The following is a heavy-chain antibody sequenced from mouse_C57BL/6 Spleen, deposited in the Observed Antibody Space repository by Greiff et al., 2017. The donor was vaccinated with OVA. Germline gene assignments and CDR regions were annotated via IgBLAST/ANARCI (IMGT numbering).Heavy chain of an antibody. CDR3: ARPVGRAYWYFDV. D-gene: IGHD4-1*01. V-gene: IGHV5-17*01. J-gene: IGHJ1*03. CDR1: GFTFSDYG. CDR2: ISSGSSTI. Sequence: EVKVVESGGGLVKPGGSLKLSCAASGFTFSDYGMHWVRQAPEKGLEWVAYISSGSSTIYYADTVKGRFTISRDNAKNTLFLQMTSLRSEDTAMYYCARPVGRAYWYFDVWGTGTTVTVSS.